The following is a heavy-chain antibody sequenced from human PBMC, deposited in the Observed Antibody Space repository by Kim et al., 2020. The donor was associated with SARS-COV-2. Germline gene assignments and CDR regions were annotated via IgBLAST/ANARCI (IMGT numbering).Heavy chain of an antibody. D-gene: IGHD6-19*01. CDR2: VNNGGNA. CDR3: AKDHPRSGWPTFDS. Sequence: GGSLRLSCAASGFTFSRYAMSWVRQAPGKGPEWIAAVNNGGNAYYANSAKGRFTVSRDNNRNTLDLQMNSLTAEYTALYFCAKDHPRSGWPTFDSWGQGTLVTVSS. CDR1: GFTFSRYA. V-gene: IGHV3-23*01. J-gene: IGHJ4*02.